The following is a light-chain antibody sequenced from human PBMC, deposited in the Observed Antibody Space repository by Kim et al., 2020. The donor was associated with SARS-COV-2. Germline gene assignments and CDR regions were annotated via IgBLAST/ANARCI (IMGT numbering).Light chain of an antibody. CDR2: DAS. J-gene: IGKJ4*01. Sequence: ASVGDRVTITCRASQSISSWLAWYQQKPGKAPKLLIYDASSLESGVPSRFSGSGSGTEFTLTISSLQPDDFATYYCQQYNSYSVTFGGGTKVDIK. CDR3: QQYNSYSVT. CDR1: QSISSW. V-gene: IGKV1-5*01.